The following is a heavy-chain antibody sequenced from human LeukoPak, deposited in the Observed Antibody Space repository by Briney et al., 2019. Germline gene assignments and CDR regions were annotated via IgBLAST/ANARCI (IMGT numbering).Heavy chain of an antibody. D-gene: IGHD3-10*01. V-gene: IGHV4-39*01. CDR3: ARSRAYYYGSGSWDFDL. Sequence: SETLSLTCTVSGGSISSSSYYWAWIRQSPGEGLEWIGTIYYSGSTYYNPSLKSRVTISVDTPKNQFSLRVSSVTAADTAVYYCARSRAYYYGSGSWDFDLWGRGTLVTVSS. CDR1: GGSISSSSYY. CDR2: IYYSGST. J-gene: IGHJ2*01.